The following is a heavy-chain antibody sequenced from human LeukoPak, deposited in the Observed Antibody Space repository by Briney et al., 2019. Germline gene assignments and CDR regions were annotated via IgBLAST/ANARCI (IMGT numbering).Heavy chain of an antibody. CDR3: ARGLRVAVAGSTPNDY. D-gene: IGHD6-19*01. CDR2: ISSSSSYI. CDR1: GFTFSSYG. V-gene: IGHV3-21*01. J-gene: IGHJ4*02. Sequence: GGSLRLSCAASGFTFSSYGMNWVRQAPGKGLEWVSSISSSSSYIYYADSVKGRFTISRDNAKNSLYLQMNSLRAEDTAVYYCARGLRVAVAGSTPNDYWGQGTLVTVSS.